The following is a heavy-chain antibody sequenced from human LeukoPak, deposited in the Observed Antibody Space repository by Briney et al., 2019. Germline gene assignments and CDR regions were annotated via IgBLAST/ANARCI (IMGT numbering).Heavy chain of an antibody. J-gene: IGHJ4*02. CDR1: GYTFTGYY. Sequence: GASVKVSCTASGYTFTGYYMHWVRQSPGQGLEWMGWIYPNSGGTNYAQKFQGRVTMTRDTSISTAYMELSRLRSDDTAVYYCARERTAWLGWGQGTLVTVSS. D-gene: IGHD6-19*01. CDR2: IYPNSGGT. V-gene: IGHV1-2*02. CDR3: ARERTAWLG.